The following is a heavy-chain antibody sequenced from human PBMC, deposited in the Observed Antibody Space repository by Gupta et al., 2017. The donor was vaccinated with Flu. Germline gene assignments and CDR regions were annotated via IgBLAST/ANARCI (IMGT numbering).Heavy chain of an antibody. CDR2: IYSGGST. J-gene: IGHJ4*02. CDR1: GFTVSSNY. D-gene: IGHD6-19*01. V-gene: IGHV3-53*02. Sequence: EVQLVETGGGLIQPGGSLRLSCAASGFTVSSNYMRWVRQAPGKGLEWVSVIYSGGSTYYADSVKGRFTISRDNSKNTLYLQMNSLRAEDTAVYYCAGTDLDSSGWYGTYWGQGTLVTVSS. CDR3: AGTDLDSSGWYGTY.